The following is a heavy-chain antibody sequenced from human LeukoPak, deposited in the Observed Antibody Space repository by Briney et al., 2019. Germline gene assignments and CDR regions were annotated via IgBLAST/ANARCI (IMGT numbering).Heavy chain of an antibody. J-gene: IGHJ4*02. Sequence: GGSLRLSCAASGFTFSSYSMNWVRQAPGKGLEWVSSISSSSSYIYYADSVKGRFTISRDNAKNSLYLQMNSLRAEDTAVYYCAKAGNKGSSSWFYYFDSWGQGTLVTVSS. CDR3: AKAGNKGSSSWFYYFDS. CDR2: ISSSSSYI. D-gene: IGHD6-13*01. V-gene: IGHV3-21*01. CDR1: GFTFSSYS.